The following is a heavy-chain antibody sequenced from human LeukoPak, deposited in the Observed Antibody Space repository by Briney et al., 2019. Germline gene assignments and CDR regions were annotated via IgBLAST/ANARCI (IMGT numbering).Heavy chain of an antibody. CDR1: GGSITDYY. J-gene: IGHJ3*02. D-gene: IGHD3-10*01. Sequence: SETLSLTCTDSGGSITDYYWSWIRQPPGKGLEWIGYIYYSGSTNYNPSLKSRVTISVDTSKNQLSLDLSSVTAADTAVYYCARHLPYGSGSYYNDNDAFDIWGQGTMVTVSS. V-gene: IGHV4-59*08. CDR3: ARHLPYGSGSYYNDNDAFDI. CDR2: IYYSGST.